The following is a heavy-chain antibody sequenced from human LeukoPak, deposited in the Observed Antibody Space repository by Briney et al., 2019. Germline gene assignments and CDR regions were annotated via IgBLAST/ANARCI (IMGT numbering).Heavy chain of an antibody. Sequence: GGSLRLTCAASGFSFGDYWMNWVRQAPGKGLEWVANIKQDGSDKAYVDSVRGRFTISRDNARNSLYLQMNGLRAEDTAVYYCATVFKGSSLQDYWGQGTLVTVSS. J-gene: IGHJ4*02. CDR3: ATVFKGSSLQDY. CDR2: IKQDGSDK. V-gene: IGHV3-7*01. D-gene: IGHD1-26*01. CDR1: GFSFGDYW.